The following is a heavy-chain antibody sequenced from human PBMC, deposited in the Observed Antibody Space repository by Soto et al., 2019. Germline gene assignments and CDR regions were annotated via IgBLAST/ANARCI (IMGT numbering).Heavy chain of an antibody. CDR3: ARGKSNADFWSGYYSVFYYFDY. V-gene: IGHV4-59*01. CDR2: IYYSGST. Sequence: PSETLSLTYTVSGGSISSYYWSWIRQPPGKGLEWIGYIYYSGSTNYNPSLKSRVTISVDTSKNQFSLKLSSVTAADTAVYYCARGKSNADFWSGYYSVFYYFDYWGQGTLVTIS. D-gene: IGHD3-3*01. CDR1: GGSISSYY. J-gene: IGHJ4*02.